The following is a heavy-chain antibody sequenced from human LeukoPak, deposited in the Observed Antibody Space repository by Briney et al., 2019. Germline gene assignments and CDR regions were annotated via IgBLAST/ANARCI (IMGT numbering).Heavy chain of an antibody. CDR2: ISSSSGYI. Sequence: GRLLRLSCAASGFTFSSYGMPWVRQAPGKGLEWVSSISSSSGYIYYADSVKGRFTISRDNAKRSLSLQMNSLRDEDTAVYYCAKPLTGGGSWPPFDSWGQGTLVTVSS. V-gene: IGHV3-21*04. J-gene: IGHJ4*02. D-gene: IGHD2-15*01. CDR3: AKPLTGGGSWPPFDS. CDR1: GFTFSSYG.